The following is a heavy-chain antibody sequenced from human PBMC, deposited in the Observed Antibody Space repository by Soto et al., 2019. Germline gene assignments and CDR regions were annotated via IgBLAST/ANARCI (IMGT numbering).Heavy chain of an antibody. CDR2: ISAYNGNT. V-gene: IGHV1-18*01. J-gene: IGHJ1*01. Sequence: QVQLVQSGAEVKKPGASVKVSCKASGYTFTSYGISWVRQAPGQGLEWMGWISAYNGNTNYAQKLQGRVTMTTDTPTSKAYMELRSLRSDNKSVYYCARVGYDSSGYYLHAEYFQHWGQGTLVTVSS. D-gene: IGHD3-22*01. CDR1: GYTFTSYG. CDR3: ARVGYDSSGYYLHAEYFQH.